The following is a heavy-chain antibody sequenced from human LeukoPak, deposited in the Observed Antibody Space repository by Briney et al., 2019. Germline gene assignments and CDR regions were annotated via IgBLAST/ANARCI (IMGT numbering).Heavy chain of an antibody. Sequence: PSETLSLTCTVSGGSISSYYWSWIRQPPGKGLEWIGYIYYSGSTNYNPSLKSRVTISVDTSKNQFSLKLSSVTAADTAVYYCARTPVGLWFGELVWGQGTLVTVSS. D-gene: IGHD3-10*01. CDR2: IYYSGST. CDR3: ARTPVGLWFGELV. J-gene: IGHJ4*02. V-gene: IGHV4-59*08. CDR1: GGSISSYY.